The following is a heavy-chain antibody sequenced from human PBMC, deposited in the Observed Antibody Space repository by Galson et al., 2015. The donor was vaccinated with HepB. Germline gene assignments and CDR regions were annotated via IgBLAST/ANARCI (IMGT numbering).Heavy chain of an antibody. CDR1: GFTFSSYS. V-gene: IGHV3-48*02. J-gene: IGHJ4*02. D-gene: IGHD6-13*01. CDR3: ARALSGAIAAAGADY. Sequence: SLRLSCAASGFTFSSYSMNWVRQAPGKGLEWVSYISSSSSTIYYADSVKGRFTISRDNAKNSLYLQMDSLRDEDTAVYYCARALSGAIAAAGADYWGQGTLVTVSS. CDR2: ISSSSSTI.